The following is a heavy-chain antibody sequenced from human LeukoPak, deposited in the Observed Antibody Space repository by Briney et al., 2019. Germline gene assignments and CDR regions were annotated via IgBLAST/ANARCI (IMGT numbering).Heavy chain of an antibody. J-gene: IGHJ6*04. Sequence: SETLSLTCTVSGGSISSYYWSWIRQPPGKGLEWIGYIYYSGSTNYNPSLKSRVTISVDTSKNQFSLRLSSVTAADTAVYYCARDRYYYDSRGYSRMDVWGKGTTVTISS. V-gene: IGHV4-59*12. CDR3: ARDRYYYDSRGYSRMDV. CDR2: IYYSGST. D-gene: IGHD3-22*01. CDR1: GGSISSYY.